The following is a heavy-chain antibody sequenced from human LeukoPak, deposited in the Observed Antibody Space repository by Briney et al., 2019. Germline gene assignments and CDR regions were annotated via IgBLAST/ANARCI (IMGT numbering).Heavy chain of an antibody. V-gene: IGHV4-39*01. CDR1: GGTIITTAYY. J-gene: IGHJ4*02. Sequence: SETLSLTCTVSGGTIITTAYYWGWIRQPPGKGLEWIGSMYYSGGTYYNPSLKSRVTISVDTSKNQFSLNLSSVTAADTAVYYCARHSGSYPFEYWGQGTLVTVSS. D-gene: IGHD3-16*02. CDR3: ARHSGSYPFEY. CDR2: MYYSGGT.